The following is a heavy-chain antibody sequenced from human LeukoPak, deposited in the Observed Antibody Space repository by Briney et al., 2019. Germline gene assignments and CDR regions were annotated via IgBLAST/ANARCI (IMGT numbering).Heavy chain of an antibody. V-gene: IGHV3-11*05. J-gene: IGHJ4*02. CDR2: ISSTSSYT. CDR1: GFTFSDYY. D-gene: IGHD6-19*01. CDR3: AKDAPLKQWLASGY. Sequence: GGSLRLSCAASGFTFSDYYMSWIRQAPGKGPEWVSYISSTSSYTNYADSVKGRFTISRDNAKNSLHLQMNSLRAEDTAVYYCAKDAPLKQWLASGYWGQGTLVTVSS.